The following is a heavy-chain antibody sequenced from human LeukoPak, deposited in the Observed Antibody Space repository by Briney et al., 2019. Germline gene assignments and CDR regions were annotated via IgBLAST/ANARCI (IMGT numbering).Heavy chain of an antibody. CDR1: GFTFSSYW. J-gene: IGHJ4*02. D-gene: IGHD3-22*01. V-gene: IGHV3-74*01. Sequence: PGGSLRLSCAASGFTFSSYWMHWVRQSPEKGLVWVSRINSDGSNTAYADSVKGRFTISRDNAKNTLYLQMNGLRAEDTAVYYCARDLELAYYDSTGNDYWGQGTLVTVSS. CDR3: ARDLELAYYDSTGNDY. CDR2: INSDGSNT.